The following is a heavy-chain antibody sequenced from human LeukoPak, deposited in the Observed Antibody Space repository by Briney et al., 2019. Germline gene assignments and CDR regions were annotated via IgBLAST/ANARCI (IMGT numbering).Heavy chain of an antibody. CDR3: EKDLALLWFGGFADY. CDR2: RSYDGSNK. D-gene: IGHD3-10*01. CDR1: GFTFSSYG. V-gene: IGHV3-30*18. Sequence: GRSLRLSCAASGFTFSSYGMHWVRQAPGKGLEWVAVRSYDGSNKYYADSVKGRFTISRDNSKNTQYLQLNSLRAEDTAVYYCEKDLALLWFGGFADYWGQGTLVTVSS. J-gene: IGHJ4*02.